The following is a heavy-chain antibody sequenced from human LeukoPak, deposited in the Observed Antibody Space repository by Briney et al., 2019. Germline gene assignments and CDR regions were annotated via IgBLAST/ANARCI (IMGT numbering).Heavy chain of an antibody. J-gene: IGHJ4*02. Sequence: PSETLSLTCTVSGGSISSYYWSWVRQPPGKGLEWVGDIYYSGRTNYNASLKSRVNISVEKSKKQLSLMLRSMTAADTAVYYSARLASGSYGPLTPFDYWGQGTLVTVSS. CDR3: ARLASGSYGPLTPFDY. CDR2: IYYSGRT. D-gene: IGHD5-18*01. V-gene: IGHV4-59*08. CDR1: GGSISSYY.